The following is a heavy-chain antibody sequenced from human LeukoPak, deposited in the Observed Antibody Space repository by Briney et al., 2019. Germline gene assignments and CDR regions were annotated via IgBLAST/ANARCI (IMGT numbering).Heavy chain of an antibody. D-gene: IGHD6-13*01. CDR2: ISGSGGST. Sequence: GGSLRLSCAASGFTFSSYAMSWVRQAPGKGLEWVSAISGSGGSTYYADSVKGRFTISRDNSKNTLYLQMNSLGAEDTAVYYCAKSLAAAGHYFDYWGQGTLVTVSS. CDR1: GFTFSSYA. CDR3: AKSLAAAGHYFDY. J-gene: IGHJ4*02. V-gene: IGHV3-23*01.